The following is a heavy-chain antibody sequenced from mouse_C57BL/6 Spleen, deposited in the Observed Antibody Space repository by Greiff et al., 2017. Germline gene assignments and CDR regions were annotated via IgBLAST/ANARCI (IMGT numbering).Heavy chain of an antibody. J-gene: IGHJ2*01. CDR1: GYAFTNYL. D-gene: IGHD1-1*01. Sequence: VQLQQSGVELVRPGTSVKVSCKASGYAFTNYLITWVKQRPGQGLEWIGVINPGSGGTNYNEKFKGKATLTADKSSSTAYMQRSSLTSEDSAVYCCARSSGYDGSSYDLEDRGQGTTLTVAS. CDR3: ARSSGYDGSSYDLED. CDR2: INPGSGGT. V-gene: IGHV1-54*01.